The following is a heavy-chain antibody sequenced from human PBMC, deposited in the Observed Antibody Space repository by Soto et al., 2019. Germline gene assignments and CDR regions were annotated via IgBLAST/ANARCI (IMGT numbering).Heavy chain of an antibody. J-gene: IGHJ4*02. CDR2: IYWDDDK. CDR3: AHRRPGIDGYNGFDY. Sequence: QITLKESGPPLVKPTQTLTLTCTFSGFSLSTSGVGVGWIRQPPGKALEWLALIYWDDDKRYSPSLKSRLTITKATSKNQVVLTMTNMDPVDTATYYCAHRRPGIDGYNGFDYWGQGTLVTVSS. CDR1: GFSLSTSGVG. D-gene: IGHD5-12*01. V-gene: IGHV2-5*02.